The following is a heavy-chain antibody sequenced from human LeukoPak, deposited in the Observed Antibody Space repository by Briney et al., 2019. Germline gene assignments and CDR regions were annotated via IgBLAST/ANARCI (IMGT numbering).Heavy chain of an antibody. Sequence: GGSLRLSCAASGFTFSSCWMHWVRQAPGKGLVWVSRIKSDGSSTNYADSVKGRFTISRDNAKNTLYLQMNSLRAEDTAVYYCARVTGGYNLVDYWGQGTLVTVSS. CDR3: ARVTGGYNLVDY. CDR1: GFTFSSCW. D-gene: IGHD5-24*01. CDR2: IKSDGSST. J-gene: IGHJ4*02. V-gene: IGHV3-74*01.